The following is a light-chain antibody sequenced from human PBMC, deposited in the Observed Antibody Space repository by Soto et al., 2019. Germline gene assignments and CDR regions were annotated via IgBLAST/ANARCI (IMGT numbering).Light chain of an antibody. Sequence: VLTQPPSASGTPGQRVTISCSGSSSNIGTNYVYWYQQLPGTAPKLLIYRNNQRPSGVPDRFSGSKSGTSASLAISGLRSEDEADYYCASWDDSLSGPVFGGGTKLTVL. CDR2: RNN. J-gene: IGLJ2*01. CDR3: ASWDDSLSGPV. V-gene: IGLV1-47*01. CDR1: SSNIGTNY.